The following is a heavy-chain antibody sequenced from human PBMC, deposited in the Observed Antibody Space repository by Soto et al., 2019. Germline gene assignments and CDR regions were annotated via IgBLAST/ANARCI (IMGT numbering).Heavy chain of an antibody. CDR2: IIPIFGTA. Sequence: QVQLVQSGAAVKKPGSSVKVSCKASGGTFSSYAISWVRQAPGQGLEWMGGIIPIFGTANYAQKFQGRVTITADESTSTAYMELSSLRSEDTAVYYCARDRVGYCSGGSCAPYNWFDPWGQGTLVTVSS. J-gene: IGHJ5*02. CDR1: GGTFSSYA. D-gene: IGHD2-15*01. CDR3: ARDRVGYCSGGSCAPYNWFDP. V-gene: IGHV1-69*12.